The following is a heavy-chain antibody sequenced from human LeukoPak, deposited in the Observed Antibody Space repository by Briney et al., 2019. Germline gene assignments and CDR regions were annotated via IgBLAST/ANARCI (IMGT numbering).Heavy chain of an antibody. Sequence: GGSLRLSCAASGFTFSSYGMHWVRQAPGKGLEWVAFIRYDGSNKYYADSVKGRFTISRDNSKNTLYLQMNSLRAEDTAVYYCAKYCSSTSCHGVFDYWGQGTLVTVSS. CDR3: AKYCSSTSCHGVFDY. CDR2: IRYDGSNK. V-gene: IGHV3-30*02. J-gene: IGHJ4*02. D-gene: IGHD2-2*01. CDR1: GFTFSSYG.